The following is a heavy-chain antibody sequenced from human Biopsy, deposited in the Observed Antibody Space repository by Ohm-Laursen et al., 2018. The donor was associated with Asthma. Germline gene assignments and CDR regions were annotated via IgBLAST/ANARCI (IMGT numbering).Heavy chain of an antibody. V-gene: IGHV4-61*01. D-gene: IGHD2-15*01. CDR2: ITYSGST. CDR1: GGSVSSGSYY. CDR3: ARVPTTLRCFDL. Sequence: GTLSLTCTVSGGSVSSGSYYWIWIRQPPGQGRAWVSYITYSGSTDYNPSLKSRLSISMDTSKNQFSLKLSSVTAADTAVYYCARVPTTLRCFDLWGRGTLVTVSS. J-gene: IGHJ2*01.